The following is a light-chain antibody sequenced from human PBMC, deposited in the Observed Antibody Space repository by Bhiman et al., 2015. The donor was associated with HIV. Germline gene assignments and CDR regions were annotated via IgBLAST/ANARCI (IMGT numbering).Light chain of an antibody. CDR3: QAWDRDSYAYV. V-gene: IGLV3-1*01. J-gene: IGLJ1*01. CDR1: KLGDKY. CDR2: QXT. Sequence: SYELTQPPSVSVSPGQTASITCSGDKLGDKYACWYQQRPGQSPVLVIYQXTKRPSGIPERFSGSNSGHTATLTISGTQPMDEGDYYCQAWDRDSYAYVFGPGTKVTVL.